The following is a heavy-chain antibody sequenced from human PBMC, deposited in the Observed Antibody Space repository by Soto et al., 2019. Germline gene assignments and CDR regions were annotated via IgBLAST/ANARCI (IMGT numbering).Heavy chain of an antibody. CDR2: ISYDGSNK. V-gene: IGHV3-30-3*01. Sequence: KGLEWVAVISYDGSNKYYADSVKGRFTISRDNSKNTLYLQMNSLRAEDTAVYYXXXXXXXXXXXXXXXXWGQGTLVTVSS. J-gene: IGHJ4*02. CDR3: XXXXXXXXXXXXXXX.